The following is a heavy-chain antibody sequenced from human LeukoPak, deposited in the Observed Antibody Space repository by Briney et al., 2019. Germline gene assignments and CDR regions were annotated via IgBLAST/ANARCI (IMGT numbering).Heavy chain of an antibody. CDR3: AGNIVVAPYYFDY. CDR1: GGSISSYY. CDR2: IYYSGST. D-gene: IGHD2-15*01. V-gene: IGHV4-59*01. Sequence: SETLSLTCTVSGGSISSYYWSWIRQPPGKGLEWIGYIYYSGSTNYNPSLKSRVTISVDTSKNQFSLKPSSVTAADTAVYYCAGNIVVAPYYFDYWGQGTLVTVSS. J-gene: IGHJ4*02.